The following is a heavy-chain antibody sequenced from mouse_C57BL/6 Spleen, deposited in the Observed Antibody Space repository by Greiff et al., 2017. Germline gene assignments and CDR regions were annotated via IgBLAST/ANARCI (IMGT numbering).Heavy chain of an antibody. CDR3: TTESVVIRHLFAY. CDR2: IDPENGDT. CDR1: GYTFKDDY. Sequence: VQLQQSGAELVRPGASVKLSCTASGYTFKDDYMHWVKQRPEQGLEWIGWIDPENGDTDYASKFQGKSTITADTSSNTAYLQLSSLTSEDSAVYYCTTESVVIRHLFAYWGQGTLLTVSA. D-gene: IGHD2-12*01. J-gene: IGHJ3*01. V-gene: IGHV14-4*01.